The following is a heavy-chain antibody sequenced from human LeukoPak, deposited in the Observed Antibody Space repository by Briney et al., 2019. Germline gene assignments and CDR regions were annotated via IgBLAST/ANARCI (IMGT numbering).Heavy chain of an antibody. D-gene: IGHD7-27*01. J-gene: IGHJ4*02. Sequence: PGGSLRLSCGAPGFTFSRDGMHWVRQAPGKGLEWVTYIRKDGSDKYYADSVKGRFTISRDSSKNMVYLQMTSLRAEDTALYYCAKDSNWASDYWGQGTLVSVSS. CDR2: IRKDGSDK. CDR3: AKDSNWASDY. CDR1: GFTFSRDG. V-gene: IGHV3-30*02.